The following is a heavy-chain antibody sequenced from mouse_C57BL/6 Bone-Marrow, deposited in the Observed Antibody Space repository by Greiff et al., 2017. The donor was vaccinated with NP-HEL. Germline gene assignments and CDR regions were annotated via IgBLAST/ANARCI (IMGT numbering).Heavy chain of an antibody. CDR1: GFSLTSYG. CDR2: IWSDGST. J-gene: IGHJ4*01. D-gene: IGHD2-3*01. Sequence: VKVVESGPGLVAPSQSLSITCTVSGFSLTSYGVHWVRQPPGKGLEWLVVIWSDGSTTYNSALKSRLSISKDNSKSQVFLKMNSLQTDDTAMYYCARAGWFLYAMDYWGQGTSVTVSS. V-gene: IGHV2-6*03. CDR3: ARAGWFLYAMDY.